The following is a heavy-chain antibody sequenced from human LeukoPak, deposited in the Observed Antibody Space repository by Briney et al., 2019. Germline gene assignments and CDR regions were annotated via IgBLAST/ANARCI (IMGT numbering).Heavy chain of an antibody. CDR1: GGSISSSSYY. Sequence: PSETLSLTCTVSGGSISSSSYYWGWIRQPPGKGLEWIGTTYYTGDTNYNPSLKSRVTMSVDTSKNQFSLKLSSVTAADTAVYYCARDRSSSWYEMDYWGQGMLVTVSS. CDR3: ARDRSSSWYEMDY. D-gene: IGHD6-13*01. CDR2: TYYTGDT. J-gene: IGHJ4*02. V-gene: IGHV4-39*07.